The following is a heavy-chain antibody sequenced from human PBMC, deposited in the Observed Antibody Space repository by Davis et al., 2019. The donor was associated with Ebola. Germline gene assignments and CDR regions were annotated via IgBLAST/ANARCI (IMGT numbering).Heavy chain of an antibody. J-gene: IGHJ4*02. CDR2: IRSKTAGGTT. CDR3: ATEVIGETSIVTSDY. CDR1: GFTFNTAW. V-gene: IGHV3-15*07. Sequence: PGGSLRLSCAASGFTFNTAWMNWVRQAPGKGLEWVGRIRSKTAGGTTDYAAPVKSRFTISRDDSQNTLYLQMNSLKTEDTAVYYCATEVIGETSIVTSDYWGQGTLVTVSS. D-gene: IGHD3-10*01.